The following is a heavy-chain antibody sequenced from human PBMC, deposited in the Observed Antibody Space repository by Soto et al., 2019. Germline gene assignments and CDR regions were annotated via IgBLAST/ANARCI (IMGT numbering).Heavy chain of an antibody. D-gene: IGHD3-9*01. CDR2: ISSSGTTT. Sequence: GGSLRLSCAASGFTFSDYYMSWSRQAPGKGLEWISYISSSGTTTYYADSVKGRFTISRDNSKNILYLQMISLRADDTAVYYCAGGDWVGVHCESWGQGSMVTVS. CDR1: GFTFSDYY. CDR3: AGGDWVGVHCES. J-gene: IGHJ6*01. V-gene: IGHV3-11*01.